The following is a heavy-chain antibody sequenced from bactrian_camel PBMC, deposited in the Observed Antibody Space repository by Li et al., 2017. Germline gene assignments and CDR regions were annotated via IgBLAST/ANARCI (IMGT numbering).Heavy chain of an antibody. V-gene: IGHV3S25*01. Sequence: QLVESGGGSVQAGGSLRLSCAAGRYTYKRNCMGWFRQRPGKDREGLAVLWIGGATTVYADSVKGRFIITRDKAKDLVYLQMNGLQPEVTGMYYCTADQLYGTCRDVLDFPARGQGTQVTVS. CDR1: RYTYKRNC. J-gene: IGHJ4*01. CDR2: LWIGGATT. CDR3: TADQLYGTCRDVLDFPA. D-gene: IGHD7*01.